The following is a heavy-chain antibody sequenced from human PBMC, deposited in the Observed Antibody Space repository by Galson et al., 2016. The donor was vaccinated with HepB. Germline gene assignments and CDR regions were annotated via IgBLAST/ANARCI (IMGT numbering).Heavy chain of an antibody. J-gene: IGHJ3*02. Sequence: SLRLSCAASGFTFRGSSMNWVRQAPGKGLEWISHITSGSSTRYYAVSVKGRFTISRDNAKNSLDLQMNSLGAEDTAVYYCARGRDYAFDIWGQGTMVTVSS. CDR1: GFTFRGSS. D-gene: IGHD3-10*01. CDR3: ARGRDYAFDI. V-gene: IGHV3-48*01. CDR2: ITSGSSTR.